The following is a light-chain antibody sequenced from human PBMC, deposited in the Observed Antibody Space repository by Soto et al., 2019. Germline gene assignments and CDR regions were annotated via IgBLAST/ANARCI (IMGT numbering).Light chain of an antibody. CDR1: QTISSY. CDR2: DAS. Sequence: IVLTQSPGTLSLSPGERATLSCRASQTISSYLAWYQQRPGQAPRLLIYDASNRATGIPARFSGSGSGTDFTLTIDNLEPEDFAIYYCQQRNNWPPIAFGQGTRLEIK. J-gene: IGKJ5*01. CDR3: QQRNNWPPIA. V-gene: IGKV3-11*01.